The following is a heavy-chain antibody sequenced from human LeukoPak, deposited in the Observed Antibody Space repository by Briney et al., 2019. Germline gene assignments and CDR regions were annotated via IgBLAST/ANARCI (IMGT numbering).Heavy chain of an antibody. CDR3: ARDIEAAGLFLDY. D-gene: IGHD6-13*01. V-gene: IGHV3-7*01. CDR1: GFTFSSYW. CDR2: MKYDGSEK. Sequence: GGPLRLSCAASGFTFSSYWMSWVRQAPGKGLEWVANMKYDGSEKYYVDSVKGRFTITRDNAKNSLYLQMNSLRAEDTAVYYCARDIEAAGLFLDYWGQGTLVAVSS. J-gene: IGHJ4*02.